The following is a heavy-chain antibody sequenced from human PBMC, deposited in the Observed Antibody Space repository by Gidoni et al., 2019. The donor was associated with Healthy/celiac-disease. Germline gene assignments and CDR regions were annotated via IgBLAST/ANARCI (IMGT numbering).Heavy chain of an antibody. J-gene: IGHJ4*02. D-gene: IGHD3-10*01. CDR2: IRSKDYGGTT. Sequence: EVQLVESGGGLVQQGRSLRLSCKASGFTFGGYAMGWFRQAPGKGLEWVGFIRSKDYGGTTEYAASVKGRCTISRDDSKSIAYLQMNSLKTEDTAVYYCTRVQLFKMVRGPFDYWGQGTLVTVSS. CDR1: GFTFGGYA. V-gene: IGHV3-49*03. CDR3: TRVQLFKMVRGPFDY.